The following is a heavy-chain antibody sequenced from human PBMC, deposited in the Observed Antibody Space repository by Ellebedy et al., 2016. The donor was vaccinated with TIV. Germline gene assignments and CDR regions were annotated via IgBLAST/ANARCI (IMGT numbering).Heavy chain of an antibody. CDR2: ISTGSSTI. J-gene: IGHJ2*01. CDR3: ARDASVYGDSVYWYFDL. CDR1: GFTFSAYS. V-gene: IGHV3-48*04. Sequence: GGSLRLSCAVSGFTFSAYSMNWVRQAPGKGLEWVSYISTGSSTIYYADSVKGRFTISRDNAKNSLYLQMNRLRAEDTAVYYCARDASVYGDSVYWYFDLWGRGTLVGVSS. D-gene: IGHD4-17*01.